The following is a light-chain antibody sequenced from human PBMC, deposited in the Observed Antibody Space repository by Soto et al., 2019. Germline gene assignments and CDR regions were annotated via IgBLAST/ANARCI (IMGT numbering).Light chain of an antibody. CDR2: EVN. CDR3: SSYTTSSTLVV. Sequence: QSALTQPASVSGSPGQSITISCTGTSSDVGTYNYVSWYQHHPGKAPKLMMYEVNNRPSGVSNRFSGSKSGNTASLTISGLQDDDEADYYCSSYTTSSTLVVFGGGTKLTVL. V-gene: IGLV2-14*01. CDR1: SSDVGTYNY. J-gene: IGLJ3*02.